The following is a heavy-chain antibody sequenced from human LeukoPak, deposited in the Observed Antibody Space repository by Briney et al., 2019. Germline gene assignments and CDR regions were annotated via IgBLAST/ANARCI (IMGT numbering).Heavy chain of an antibody. CDR2: ISAYNGNT. D-gene: IGHD3-9*01. Sequence: ASVKVSCKASGYTFTSYGISWVRQAPGQGLEWMGWISAYNGNTNFAQKLQGRAAMTTDTSTSTAYMDLRSLRSDDTAVYYCARDQAATNTQVRFCLDWGQGTLVTVSS. J-gene: IGHJ4*02. V-gene: IGHV1-18*01. CDR1: GYTFTSYG. CDR3: ARDQAATNTQVRFCLD.